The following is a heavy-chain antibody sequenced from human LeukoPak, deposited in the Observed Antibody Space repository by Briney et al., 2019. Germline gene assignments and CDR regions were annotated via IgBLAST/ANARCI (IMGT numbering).Heavy chain of an antibody. CDR1: GGSISSGSYY. CDR2: IYYSGYT. Sequence: PSETLSLTCTVSGGSISSGSYYWGWIRQPPGKGLEWIGYIYYSGYTNYNPSLKSRVTISVDTSKNQFSLKLSSVTAADTAVYYCARGEVLLWFGELLYTNWFDPWGQGTLVTVSS. J-gene: IGHJ5*02. V-gene: IGHV4-61*05. D-gene: IGHD3-10*01. CDR3: ARGEVLLWFGELLYTNWFDP.